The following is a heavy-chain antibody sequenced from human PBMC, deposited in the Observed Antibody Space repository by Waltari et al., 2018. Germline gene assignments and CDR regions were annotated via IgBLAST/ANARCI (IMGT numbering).Heavy chain of an antibody. CDR2: MNPNIYNT. CDR3: ARGIRNELFSDY. CDR1: GYTFSNYD. D-gene: IGHD1-1*01. J-gene: IGHJ4*02. Sequence: QVQLVQSGAEVQKPGASVKVSCKTSGYTFSNYDITWVRQATGRGLAWMGWMNPNIYNTGFGQGFRGRVTCTTDTSTTTAYMELTNLRSEDTGMYYCARGIRNELFSDYWGQGTLVTVSS. V-gene: IGHV1-8*03.